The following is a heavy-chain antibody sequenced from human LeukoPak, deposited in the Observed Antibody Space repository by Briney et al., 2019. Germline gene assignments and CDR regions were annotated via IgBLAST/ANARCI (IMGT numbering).Heavy chain of an antibody. CDR1: GFTFDDYG. J-gene: IGHJ3*02. D-gene: IGHD3-22*01. V-gene: IGHV3-20*04. CDR2: INWNGGST. Sequence: GGSLRLSCAASGFTFDDYGMSWVRQAPGKGLEWVSGINWNGGSTGHADSVKGRFTISRDNAKNSLYLQMNSLRAEDTALYYCARDKAHRYYYDSSGYYYDAFDIWGQGTMVTVSS. CDR3: ARDKAHRYYYDSSGYYYDAFDI.